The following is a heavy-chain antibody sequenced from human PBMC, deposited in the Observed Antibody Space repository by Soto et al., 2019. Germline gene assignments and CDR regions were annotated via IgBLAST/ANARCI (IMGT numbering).Heavy chain of an antibody. CDR3: VRDSNYYDSSGYYGVSWFYP. V-gene: IGHV3-20*04. CDR2: INWNGGAT. CDR1: GFTFDDYD. D-gene: IGHD3-22*01. J-gene: IGHJ5*02. Sequence: RPGGSLRLSCAASGFTFDDYDMSWVRQAPGKGLEWVSGINWNGGATGYADSVKGRFTISRDNAKNSLYLQMNSLRAEDTALYYCVRDSNYYDSSGYYGVSWFYPWGQGT.